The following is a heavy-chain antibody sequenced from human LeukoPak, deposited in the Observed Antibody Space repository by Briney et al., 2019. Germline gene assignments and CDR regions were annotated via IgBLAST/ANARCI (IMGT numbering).Heavy chain of an antibody. J-gene: IGHJ4*02. V-gene: IGHV4-39*01. CDR1: GGCISTTGYY. Sequence: PSETLSLSCAVSGGCISTTGYYWGWIRQPPGQGREWIGNIYYSGTTYYNPSLKSRVTISVDTSKNHFSLKLISVTAADTAVYYCARHGQYYTDTSGYTPLDYWGQGILVTVSS. D-gene: IGHD3-22*01. CDR2: IYYSGTT. CDR3: ARHGQYYTDTSGYTPLDY.